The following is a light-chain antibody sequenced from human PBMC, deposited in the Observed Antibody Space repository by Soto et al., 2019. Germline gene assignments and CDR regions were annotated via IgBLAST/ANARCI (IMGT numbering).Light chain of an antibody. CDR2: EVS. V-gene: IGLV2-18*02. J-gene: IGLJ1*01. CDR1: SIDVGSYNR. CDR3: SSYTSSSTYV. Sequence: QSVLTQPPSVSGSPGQSVTISCTGTSIDVGSYNRVSWYQQPPGTAPKLMIYEVSNRPSGVPDRFSGSKSGNTASLTISGLKAEDEADYYCSSYTSSSTYVFGTGTKLTVL.